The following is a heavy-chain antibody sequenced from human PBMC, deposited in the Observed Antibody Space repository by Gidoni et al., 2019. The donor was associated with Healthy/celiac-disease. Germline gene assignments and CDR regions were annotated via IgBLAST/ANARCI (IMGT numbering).Heavy chain of an antibody. J-gene: IGHJ6*03. CDR3: TTGQYIFGYYYYYYMDV. CDR2: IKSKTDGGTT. V-gene: IGHV3-15*01. CDR1: GFTFSNAW. D-gene: IGHD3-10*02. Sequence: EVQLVESGGGLVKPGGSLRLSCAASGFTFSNAWISWVRQAPGKGLEWVGRIKSKTDGGTTDYAAPVKGRFTISRDDSKNTLYLQMNSLKTEDTAVYYCTTGQYIFGYYYYYYMDVWGKGTTVTVSS.